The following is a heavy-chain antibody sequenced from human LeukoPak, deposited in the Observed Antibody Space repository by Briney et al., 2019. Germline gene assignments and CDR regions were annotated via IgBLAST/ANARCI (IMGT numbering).Heavy chain of an antibody. Sequence: GGSLRLSCAASGFTFSTYNMNWVRQAPGKGLEWVSYISSSGSTIYYADFVKGRFTISRDNAKNSLYLQMNSLRAEDMALYYCAKGGSGSYLPNDAFDIWGQGTMVTVSS. J-gene: IGHJ3*02. CDR1: GFTFSTYN. V-gene: IGHV3-48*04. CDR2: ISSSGSTI. CDR3: AKGGSGSYLPNDAFDI. D-gene: IGHD3-10*01.